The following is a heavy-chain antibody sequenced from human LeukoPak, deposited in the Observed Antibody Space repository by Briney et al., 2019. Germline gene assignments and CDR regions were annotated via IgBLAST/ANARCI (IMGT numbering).Heavy chain of an antibody. J-gene: IGHJ4*02. CDR3: IRDAYSSSYYVY. V-gene: IGHV1-18*01. CDR2: ISAYNGNT. Sequence: ASVKVSCKASGYSFTSYGISWVRQAPGQGLEWMGWISAYNGNTDYAQKVQGRVTMTTDTSTSTAYMEVRSLRYDDTAVYYCIRDAYSSSYYVYWGQRTLVTVSS. D-gene: IGHD6-13*01. CDR1: GYSFTSYG.